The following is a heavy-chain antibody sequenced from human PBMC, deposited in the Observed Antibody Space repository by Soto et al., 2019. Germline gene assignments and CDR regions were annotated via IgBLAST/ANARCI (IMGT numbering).Heavy chain of an antibody. CDR2: IYYSGST. CDR3: AGYCSSTSCYTGTDY. CDR1: GGSISSGGYY. D-gene: IGHD2-2*02. Sequence: QVQLQESGPGLVKPSQTLSLTCTVSGGSISSGGYYWSWIRQHPGKGLEWIGYIYYSGSTYYNPSLKSRVTISVDTSKNQCSLKLSSVTAADTAVYYCAGYCSSTSCYTGTDYWGQGTLVTVSS. J-gene: IGHJ4*02. V-gene: IGHV4-31*03.